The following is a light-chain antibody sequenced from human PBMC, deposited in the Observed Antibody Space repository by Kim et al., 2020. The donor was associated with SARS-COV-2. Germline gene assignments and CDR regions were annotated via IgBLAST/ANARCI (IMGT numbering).Light chain of an antibody. CDR1: QNINSH. CDR2: AAS. Sequence: DIQMTQSPSSLSASVGDRVTITCQTSQNINSHLNWYQQKPGRAPKLLIDAASTLQGWVPSRFCGRGSETDFTLTISSLQPEDFATYFCQQTDDSPFIFGPGTKVN. J-gene: IGKJ3*01. CDR3: QQTDDSPFI. V-gene: IGKV1-39*01.